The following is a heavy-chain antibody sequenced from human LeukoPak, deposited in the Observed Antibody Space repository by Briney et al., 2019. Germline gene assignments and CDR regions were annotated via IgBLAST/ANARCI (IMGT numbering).Heavy chain of an antibody. Sequence: ASVKVSCKASGYTFTSYDINWVRQATGQGLEWMGWMNPNSGNTGYAQKFQGRVTMTRNTSINTAYVELSSLRSEDTAVYYCARDRQSNRFDYWGQGTLVTVSS. D-gene: IGHD4-11*01. CDR1: GYTFTSYD. J-gene: IGHJ4*02. CDR3: ARDRQSNRFDY. V-gene: IGHV1-8*01. CDR2: MNPNSGNT.